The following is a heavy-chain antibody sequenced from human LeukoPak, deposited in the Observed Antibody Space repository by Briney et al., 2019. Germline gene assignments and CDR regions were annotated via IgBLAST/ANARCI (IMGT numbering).Heavy chain of an antibody. J-gene: IGHJ1*01. CDR1: GYTFTNYW. Sequence: KYRESLKISCKASGYTFTNYWIGWVRQMPGKGLEWMGIIYPGDSDTRYSPSFRGQVIISADKSIRTAYLQWTSLKASDTAMYYCARHTGEGSHFQHWGQGSLVTVSS. V-gene: IGHV5-51*01. CDR3: ARHTGEGSHFQH. D-gene: IGHD3-16*01. CDR2: IYPGDSDT.